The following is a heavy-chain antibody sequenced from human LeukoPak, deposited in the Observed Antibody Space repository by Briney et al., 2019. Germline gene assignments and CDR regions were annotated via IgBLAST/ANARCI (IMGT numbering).Heavy chain of an antibody. CDR3: ARNSLGYYYDSSGYYYFDY. CDR1: GFTFSSYD. D-gene: IGHD3-22*01. V-gene: IGHV3-13*04. Sequence: GGSLRLSCAASGFTFSSYDMHWVRQATGKGLEWVSAIGTAGDTYYPGSVKGRFTISRDNSKNTLYLQMNSLRAEDTAVYYCARNSLGYYYDSSGYYYFDYWGQGTLVTVSS. J-gene: IGHJ4*02. CDR2: IGTAGDT.